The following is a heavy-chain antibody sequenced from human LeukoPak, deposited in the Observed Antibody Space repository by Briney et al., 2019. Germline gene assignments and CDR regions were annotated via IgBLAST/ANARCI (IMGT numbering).Heavy chain of an antibody. D-gene: IGHD6-13*01. CDR3: ASGIAAAGLFDY. CDR1: GVTFSSYA. Sequence: SVKFSCKASGVTFSSYAISWLRQAPDQGLEWMGGIIPIFGTANYAQKFQRRVTITADESTSTAYMELSSLRSEDTAVYYCASGIAAAGLFDYWGQGTLVTVSS. CDR2: IIPIFGTA. J-gene: IGHJ4*02. V-gene: IGHV1-69*13.